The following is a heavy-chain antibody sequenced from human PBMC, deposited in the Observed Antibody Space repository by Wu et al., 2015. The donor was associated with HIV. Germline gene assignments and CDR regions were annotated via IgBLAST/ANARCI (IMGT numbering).Heavy chain of an antibody. J-gene: IGHJ3*02. D-gene: IGHD3-10*01. CDR1: GTTFSSYA. Sequence: QVQLVQSGAEVKKPGSSVKVSCKASGTTFSSYAISWVRQAPGQGPEWMGRIIPTFGTTNYAQKFQDRVTIAADESTRTVYMELSSLRSEDTAVYYCASPQFGERAFDIWGQGTMVTVSS. V-gene: IGHV1-69*13. CDR2: IIPTFGTT. CDR3: ASPQFGERAFDI.